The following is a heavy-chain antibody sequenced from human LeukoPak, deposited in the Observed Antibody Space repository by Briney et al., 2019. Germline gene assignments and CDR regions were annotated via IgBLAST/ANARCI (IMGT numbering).Heavy chain of an antibody. CDR2: INYSGNI. Sequence: SETLSLTCAVYGGSFSGYYWSWIRQSPGKGLEWVGEINYSGNINYNPSLKSRVTIDTSKDQISLKLTSVTAADTAIYYCARHAKGSSSWFDSYWYFDLWGRGTLVTVSS. CDR1: GGSFSGYY. J-gene: IGHJ2*01. CDR3: ARHAKGSSSWFDSYWYFDL. D-gene: IGHD6-13*01. V-gene: IGHV4-34*01.